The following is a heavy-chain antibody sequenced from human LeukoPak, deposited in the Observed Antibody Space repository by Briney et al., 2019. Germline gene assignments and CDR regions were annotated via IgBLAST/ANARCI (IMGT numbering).Heavy chain of an antibody. D-gene: IGHD6-19*01. CDR3: ARDQAVAGTTDAFDI. CDR1: GYTFTSYA. V-gene: IGHV1-3*03. J-gene: IGHJ3*02. Sequence: GASVKVSRKASGYTFTSYAMHWVRQAPGQRLECMGWINAGNGNTKYSQEFQGRVTITRDTSASTAYMELSSLRSEDMAVYYCARDQAVAGTTDAFDIWGQGTMVTVSS. CDR2: INAGNGNT.